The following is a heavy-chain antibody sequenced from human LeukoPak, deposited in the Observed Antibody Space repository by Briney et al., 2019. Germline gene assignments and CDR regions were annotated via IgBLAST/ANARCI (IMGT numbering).Heavy chain of an antibody. D-gene: IGHD5-18*01. J-gene: IGHJ4*02. CDR3: AREKRGYSYGYLDY. CDR1: GYTFTSYG. Sequence: ASVTVSCTASGYTFTSYGISWVRQAPGQGLEWKGWISAYNGNTNYAQKLQGRVTMTTDTSTSTAYMELRSLRSDDTAVYYCAREKRGYSYGYLDYWGQGTLVTVSS. CDR2: ISAYNGNT. V-gene: IGHV1-18*04.